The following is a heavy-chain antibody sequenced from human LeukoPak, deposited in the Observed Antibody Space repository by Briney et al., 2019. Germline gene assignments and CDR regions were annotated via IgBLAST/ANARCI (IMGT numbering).Heavy chain of an antibody. CDR1: GFSLSTSGVG. CDR2: IYWDDDK. V-gene: IGHV2-5*02. J-gene: IGHJ4*02. D-gene: IGHD2-2*01. Sequence: SGPTLVNPTQTLTLTCTFSGFSLSTSGVGVGWIRQPPGKALEWLALIYWDDDKRYSPSLKSRLTITKDTSKNQVVLTMTNMDPVDTATYYCARSGEQYCSSTSCPDGGFDYWGQGTLVTVSS. CDR3: ARSGEQYCSSTSCPDGGFDY.